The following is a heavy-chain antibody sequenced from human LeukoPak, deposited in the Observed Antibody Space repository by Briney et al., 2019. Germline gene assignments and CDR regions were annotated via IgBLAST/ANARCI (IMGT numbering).Heavy chain of an antibody. D-gene: IGHD3-22*01. CDR3: ARGSSGCYTGDWFDP. V-gene: IGHV1-46*01. CDR2: INPSGGST. CDR1: GYTFTAYY. Sequence: ASVKVSCKASGYTFTAYYMHWVRQAPGQGLEWMGIINPSGGSTSYAQKFQGRVTMTRDTSTSTVYMELSSLRSEDPAVYYCARGSSGCYTGDWFDPWGQGTLVTVSS. J-gene: IGHJ5*02.